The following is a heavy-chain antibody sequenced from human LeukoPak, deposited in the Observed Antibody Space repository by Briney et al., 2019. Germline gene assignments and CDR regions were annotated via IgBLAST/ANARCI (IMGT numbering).Heavy chain of an antibody. CDR1: GGSISSSSYY. J-gene: IGHJ5*02. Sequence: SETLSLTCTVSGGSISSSSYYWGWIRQPPGKGLEWIGSIYYSGSTYYNPSLKSRVTISVDTSKNQFSLKLSSVTAADTAVYYCARDLGLGCSSTSCYLSWGRSRGGWFDPWGQGTLVTVSS. V-gene: IGHV4-39*07. D-gene: IGHD2-2*01. CDR3: ARDLGLGCSSTSCYLSWGRSRGGWFDP. CDR2: IYYSGST.